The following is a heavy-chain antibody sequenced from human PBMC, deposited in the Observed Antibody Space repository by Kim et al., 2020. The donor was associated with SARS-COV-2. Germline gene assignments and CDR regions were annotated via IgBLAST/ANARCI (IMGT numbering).Heavy chain of an antibody. D-gene: IGHD4-17*01. V-gene: IGHV3-11*04. CDR3: ARDGLRWPGYGMDV. J-gene: IGHJ6*02. Sequence: DSVKGRFTISRDNAKNSLYLQMNSLRAEDTAVYYCARDGLRWPGYGMDVWGQGTTVTVSS.